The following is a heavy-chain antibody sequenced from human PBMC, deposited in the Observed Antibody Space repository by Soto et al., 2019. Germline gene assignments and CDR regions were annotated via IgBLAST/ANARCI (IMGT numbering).Heavy chain of an antibody. V-gene: IGHV6-1*01. CDR3: ARGFGLVRGARPLHFDY. CDR1: GDSVSSNSAA. D-gene: IGHD3-10*01. CDR2: AYYRSQWFY. Sequence: SQTLSLTCAISGDSVSSNSAAWNWVRQSPSRGLEWLGRAYYRSQWFYDSAVSVKSRITVIPDTSKNQFSLQLSSVTPEDTAVYYCARGFGLVRGARPLHFDYWGQGTLVTVSS. J-gene: IGHJ4*02.